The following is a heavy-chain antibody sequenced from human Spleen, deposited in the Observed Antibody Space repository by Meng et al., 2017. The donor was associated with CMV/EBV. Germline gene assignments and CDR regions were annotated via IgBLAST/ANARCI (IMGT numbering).Heavy chain of an antibody. CDR2: ISSSGNTI. J-gene: IGHJ4*02. CDR3: ARDRIHRDYRVIDY. CDR1: GFTFSSYE. D-gene: IGHD4-11*01. Sequence: GGSLRLSCAASGFTFSSYEMNWVRQAPGKGLEWVSYISSSGNTIYYADSVKGRFTISRDNAKNSLFLQMNSLRAEDTALYYCARDRIHRDYRVIDYWGQGTLVTVSS. V-gene: IGHV3-48*03.